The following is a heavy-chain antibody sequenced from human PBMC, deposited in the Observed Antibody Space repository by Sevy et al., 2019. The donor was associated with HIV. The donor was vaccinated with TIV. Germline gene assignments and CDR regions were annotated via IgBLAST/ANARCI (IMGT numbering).Heavy chain of an antibody. Sequence: GGSLRLSCAASGFTFSNYGMSWVRQAPGKGLEWVPSILAGGGSTYYADSVKGRFTISRDNSKNTLFLQMNSLRAEDTAVYYCARRDSANSFEIWGQGTMVTLS. V-gene: IGHV3-23*01. J-gene: IGHJ3*02. CDR2: ILAGGGST. D-gene: IGHD1-26*01. CDR1: GFTFSNYG. CDR3: ARRDSANSFEI.